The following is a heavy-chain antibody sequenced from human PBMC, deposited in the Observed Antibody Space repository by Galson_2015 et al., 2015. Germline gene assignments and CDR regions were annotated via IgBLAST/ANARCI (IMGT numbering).Heavy chain of an antibody. D-gene: IGHD3-10*01. CDR3: ATFFGSGSYPPYDS. J-gene: IGHJ4*02. CDR1: GGSISSTNW. CDR2: IYHSGRT. V-gene: IGHV4-4*02. Sequence: SETLSLTCAVSGGSISSTNWWSWVRQPPGKGLEWIGEIYHSGRTNYNPSLKSRVIMSVDKSKNQFSLKLNSVTAADTAAYYCATFFGSGSYPPYDSWGQGTLVTVSS.